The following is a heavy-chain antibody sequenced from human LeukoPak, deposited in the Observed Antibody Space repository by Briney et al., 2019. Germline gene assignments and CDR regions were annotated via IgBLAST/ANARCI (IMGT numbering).Heavy chain of an antibody. D-gene: IGHD3-10*01. J-gene: IGHJ4*02. CDR1: RFTFSNAW. CDR2: IKSKTDGGTT. Sequence: PGGSLRLSCAASRFTFSNAWMSWVRQAPGKGLEWVGRIKSKTDGGTTDYAAPAKGRFTISRDDSKNTLYLQMNSLKTEDTAVYYCTTRYSPGSWKRRGDYFDYWGQGTVVTVSS. CDR3: TTRYSPGSWKRRGDYFDY. V-gene: IGHV3-15*01.